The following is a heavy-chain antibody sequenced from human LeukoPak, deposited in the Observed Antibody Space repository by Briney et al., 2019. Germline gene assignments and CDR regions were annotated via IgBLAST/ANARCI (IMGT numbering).Heavy chain of an antibody. CDR2: IKQDGSEK. Sequence: GGSLRLSCAASGFTFSSYWMSWVRQAPGKGLEWVANIKQDGSEKYYVDSVKGRFTISRDNAKNSLYLQMNSLRGEDTAVYYCARIRGSGSYSGSYMDVWGKGTTVTISS. D-gene: IGHD3-10*01. V-gene: IGHV3-7*01. J-gene: IGHJ6*03. CDR3: ARIRGSGSYSGSYMDV. CDR1: GFTFSSYW.